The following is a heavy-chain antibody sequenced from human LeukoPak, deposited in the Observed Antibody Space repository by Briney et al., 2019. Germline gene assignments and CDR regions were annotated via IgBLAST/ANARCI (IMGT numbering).Heavy chain of an antibody. CDR2: INPNSGGT. CDR1: GYTFTGYY. V-gene: IGHV1-2*02. D-gene: IGHD3-10*01. J-gene: IGHJ5*02. CDR3: ARGLYYYGSGSYYNLPWFDP. Sequence: RASVKVSCKASGYTFTGYYMHWVRPAPGQGLEWMGWINPNSGGTNYAQKFQGRVTMTRDTSISTAYMELSRLRSDDTAVYYCARGLYYYGSGSYYNLPWFDPWGQGTLVTVSS.